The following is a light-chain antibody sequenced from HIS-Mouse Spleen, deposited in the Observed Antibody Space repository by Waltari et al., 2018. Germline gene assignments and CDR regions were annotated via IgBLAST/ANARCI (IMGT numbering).Light chain of an antibody. CDR2: QDS. CDR3: QAWDSSTGV. V-gene: IGLV3-1*01. J-gene: IGLJ1*01. CDR1: KLGDKY. Sequence: SYELTQPPSVSVSPGQTASITCSGDKLGDKYACWYQQKPGQSPVRVIYQDSKRPSGIPERFSGSNSGNTATLTISGTQAMDEADYYCQAWDSSTGVFGTGTKGTVL.